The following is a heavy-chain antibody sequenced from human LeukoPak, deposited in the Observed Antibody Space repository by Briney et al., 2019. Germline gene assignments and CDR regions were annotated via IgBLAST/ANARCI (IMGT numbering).Heavy chain of an antibody. CDR2: IYHSGST. CDR3: ARAGLPPGKEFDP. Sequence: SETLSLTCTVSGVSFSSGGYYWSWIRQHPGKGLEWIGYIYHSGSTYYNPSLKSRVTISVDRSKNQFSLKLSSVTAADTAVYYCARAGLPPGKEFDPWGQGTLVTVSS. V-gene: IGHV4-30-2*01. J-gene: IGHJ5*02. CDR1: GVSFSSGGYY. D-gene: IGHD4-11*01.